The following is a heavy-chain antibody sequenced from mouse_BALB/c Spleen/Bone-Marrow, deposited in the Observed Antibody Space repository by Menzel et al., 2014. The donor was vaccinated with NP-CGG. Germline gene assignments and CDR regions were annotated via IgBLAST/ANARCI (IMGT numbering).Heavy chain of an antibody. CDR1: GYSFTSYY. Sequence: QVQLKESGPELVKPGASVKISCKASGYSFTSYYIHWVKQRPGQGLEWIGWIFPGSGNTKYNEKFKGKATLTADTSSSTAYMQLSSLTSEDSAVYFCVSTFDYWGQGTTLSVSS. D-gene: IGHD1-1*01. J-gene: IGHJ2*01. CDR3: VSTFDY. V-gene: IGHV1-66*01. CDR2: IFPGSGNT.